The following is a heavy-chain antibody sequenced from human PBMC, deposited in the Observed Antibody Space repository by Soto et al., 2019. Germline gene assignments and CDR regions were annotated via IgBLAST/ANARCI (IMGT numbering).Heavy chain of an antibody. CDR1: GFTFSDYG. V-gene: IGHV3-30*18. CDR3: AKGFTYNYDSSGYYTFNY. D-gene: IGHD3-22*01. J-gene: IGHJ4*02. Sequence: GGSLRLSCVAPGFTFSDYGMHWVRQAPGKGLEWVAVISYDGSNQYYADSVKGRFTISRDNSKNTLYLQMNSLRAEDTAVYYCAKGFTYNYDSSGYYTFNYWGQGTLVTVSS. CDR2: ISYDGSNQ.